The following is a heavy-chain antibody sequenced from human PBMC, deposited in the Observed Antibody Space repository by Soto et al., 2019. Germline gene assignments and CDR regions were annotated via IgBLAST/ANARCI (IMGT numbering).Heavy chain of an antibody. J-gene: IGHJ4*02. CDR1: GFTRGRYW. V-gene: IGHV3-7*01. CDR3: ARDLDG. Sequence: GGSLRLSCPACGFTRGRYWMSWVRPAPGKGLEWLATIKMDASEKKYVDSVKGRFTMSSDNAKNSLYLQMDSMRPEDTAAYYCARDLDGWGQGTRVTVSS. D-gene: IGHD2-2*03. CDR2: IKMDASEK.